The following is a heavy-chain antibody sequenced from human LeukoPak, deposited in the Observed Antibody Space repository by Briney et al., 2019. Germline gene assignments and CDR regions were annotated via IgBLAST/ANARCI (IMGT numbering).Heavy chain of an antibody. Sequence: PGGSLRLSCSASGLTFSSFAMHWVRQAPGKGLEHVSAISSSGSNTYYADSVKGRFTISRDNSKNTLDLQMSSLRSEDTAIYHCVKGGVYSSGALDYWGQGTLVTVSS. V-gene: IGHV3-64D*09. J-gene: IGHJ4*02. CDR1: GLTFSSFA. D-gene: IGHD5-18*01. CDR3: VKGGVYSSGALDY. CDR2: ISSSGSNT.